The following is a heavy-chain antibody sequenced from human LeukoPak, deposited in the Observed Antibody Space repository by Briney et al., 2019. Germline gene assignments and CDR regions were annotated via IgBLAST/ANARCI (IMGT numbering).Heavy chain of an antibody. CDR2: ISYDGSDK. Sequence: PGGSLRLSCAASGFTFTSYALHWVRQAPGKGLEWVAVISYDGSDKYYADSVKGRFTISRDNSKSTVYLQMNSLRAEDTAVYFSARDPGGRLERRSGPFDYWGQGTLVTVSS. CDR1: GFTFTSYA. D-gene: IGHD1-1*01. CDR3: ARDPGGRLERRSGPFDY. J-gene: IGHJ4*02. V-gene: IGHV3-30-3*01.